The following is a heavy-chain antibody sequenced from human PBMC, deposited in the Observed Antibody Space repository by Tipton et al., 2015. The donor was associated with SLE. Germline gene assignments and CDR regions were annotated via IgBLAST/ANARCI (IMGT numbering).Heavy chain of an antibody. CDR3: ASDSSGYYYFDY. CDR1: GGSISSGGYS. V-gene: IGHV4-39*07. Sequence: TLSLTCAVSGGSISSGGYSWSWIRQPPGKGLEWIGSIYYSGSTYYNPSLKSRVTISVDTSKNQFSLKLSSVTAADTAVYYCASDSSGYYYFDYWGQGTLVTVSS. D-gene: IGHD3-22*01. CDR2: IYYSGST. J-gene: IGHJ4*02.